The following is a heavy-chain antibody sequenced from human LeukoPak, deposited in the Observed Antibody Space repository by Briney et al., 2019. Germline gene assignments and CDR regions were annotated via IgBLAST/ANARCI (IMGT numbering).Heavy chain of an antibody. J-gene: IGHJ3*02. CDR3: AREGVITGTTRAFDI. V-gene: IGHV1-69*04. CDR1: GGTFSSYA. CDR2: FIPILGIA. Sequence: SVKVSCKASGGTFSSYAISWVRQAPGQGLEWMGRFIPILGIANYAQKFQGRVTITADKSTSTAYMELSSLRSEDTAVYYCAREGVITGTTRAFDIWGQGTMVTVSS. D-gene: IGHD1-7*01.